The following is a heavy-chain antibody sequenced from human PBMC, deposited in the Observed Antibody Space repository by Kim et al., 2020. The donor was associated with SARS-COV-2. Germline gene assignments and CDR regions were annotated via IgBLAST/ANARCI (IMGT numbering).Heavy chain of an antibody. V-gene: IGHV3-33*06. Sequence: GGSLRLSCAASGFTFSSYGMHWVRQAPGKGLEWVAVIWYDGSNKYYADSVKGRFTISRDNSKNTLYLQMNSLRAEDTAVYYCAKDLARVGATMVGYWGQGTLVTVSS. CDR1: GFTFSSYG. D-gene: IGHD1-26*01. CDR3: AKDLARVGATMVGY. CDR2: IWYDGSNK. J-gene: IGHJ4*02.